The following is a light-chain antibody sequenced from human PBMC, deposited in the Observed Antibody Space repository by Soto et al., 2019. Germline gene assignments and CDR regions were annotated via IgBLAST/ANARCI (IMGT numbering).Light chain of an antibody. V-gene: IGKV3-15*01. CDR1: QHVSSN. Sequence: EIVMTQSPATLSVSPGVSATLSCRASQHVSSNFAWYRQKPGQAPTLLIYRASTRATGIPARFSGSGSGTEFTLTISSLQSEDFEVYYCQKYNNWPYTFGQGTKLEIK. CDR3: QKYNNWPYT. CDR2: RAS. J-gene: IGKJ2*01.